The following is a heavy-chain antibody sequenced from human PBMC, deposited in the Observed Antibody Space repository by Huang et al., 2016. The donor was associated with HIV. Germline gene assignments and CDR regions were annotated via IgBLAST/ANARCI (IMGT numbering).Heavy chain of an antibody. CDR2: RNPNTGNT. CDR1: GYTFTNYD. CDR3: ARSAYGDLDY. D-gene: IGHD4-17*01. Sequence: QVHLVQSGAEVKKPGASVKVSCKASGYTFTNYDINWVRQAPGRGLEGSGWRNPNTGNTGCAQSFQGRVTMTRKTSITTAYMELTSLTSEDTAVYYCARSAYGDLDYWGLGTLVIVSS. V-gene: IGHV1-8*02. J-gene: IGHJ4*02.